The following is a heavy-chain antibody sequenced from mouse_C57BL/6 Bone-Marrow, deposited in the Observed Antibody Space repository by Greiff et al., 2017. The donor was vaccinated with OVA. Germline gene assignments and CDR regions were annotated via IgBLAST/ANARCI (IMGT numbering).Heavy chain of an antibody. CDR2: IDPENGDT. Sequence: VQLQQSGAELVRPGASVKLSCTASGFNIKDDYMHWVKQRPEQGLEWIGWIDPENGDTEYASKFQGKATITADTSSNTSYLQLSSLTSENTSVYYCTTGDYYGSSPHYYAMDYWGQGTSVTVSS. D-gene: IGHD1-1*01. CDR1: GFNIKDDY. J-gene: IGHJ4*01. V-gene: IGHV14-4*01. CDR3: TTGDYYGSSPHYYAMDY.